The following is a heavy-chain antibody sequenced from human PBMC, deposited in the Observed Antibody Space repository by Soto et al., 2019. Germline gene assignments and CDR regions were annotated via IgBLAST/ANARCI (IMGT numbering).Heavy chain of an antibody. V-gene: IGHV2-5*02. CDR1: GFSLSSSGVG. D-gene: IGHD1-26*01. J-gene: IGHJ4*02. CDR2: IYWDDDK. Sequence: QITLRQSGPTRVRPTQPLTLTCNFSGFSLSSSGVGVGWIRQPPGKAPEWLVVIYWDDDKRYSPSLKSRLTITKDNSKNQVVLTMTNMDPVDTGTYYCAHRAVYSGSYWDGGYFDAWGQGTPVTVSP. CDR3: AHRAVYSGSYWDGGYFDA.